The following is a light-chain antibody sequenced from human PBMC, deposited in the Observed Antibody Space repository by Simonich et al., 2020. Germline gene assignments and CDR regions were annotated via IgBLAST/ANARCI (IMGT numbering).Light chain of an antibody. CDR3: QQYNNWPLYT. Sequence: EIVMTKSPATLSVSPGERATLSCRASQSVSSNLAWYQQKPGQATRLLIYGASTRATGIPARFSGSGSGTEFTLTISSLQSEDFAVYYCQQYNNWPLYTFGQGTKLEIK. CDR1: QSVSSN. CDR2: GAS. V-gene: IGKV3-15*01. J-gene: IGKJ2*01.